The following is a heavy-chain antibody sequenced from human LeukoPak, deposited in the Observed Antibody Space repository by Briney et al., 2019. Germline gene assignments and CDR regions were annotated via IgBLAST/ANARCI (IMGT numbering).Heavy chain of an antibody. CDR1: GFIFSNAW. Sequence: GGSLRLSCAVSGFIFSNAWMSWVRQAPGKGLEWVGRIKSKTDGGTTDYAAPVKGRFTISRDDPENTLYLQMNSLKTEDTAVYYCITGSRGVARFDYWGQGTLVTVSS. V-gene: IGHV3-15*01. D-gene: IGHD3-10*01. J-gene: IGHJ4*02. CDR3: ITGSRGVARFDY. CDR2: IKSKTDGGTT.